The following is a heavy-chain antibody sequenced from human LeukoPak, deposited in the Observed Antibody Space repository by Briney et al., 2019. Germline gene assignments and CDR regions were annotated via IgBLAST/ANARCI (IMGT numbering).Heavy chain of an antibody. J-gene: IGHJ4*02. CDR2: IYYSGSI. Sequence: PSETLSLTCTVSGGSISSYYWSWIRQPPGKGLEWIGYIYYSGSINYNPSLKSRVTISVDTSKNQFSLKLSSVTAADTAVYYCARYCGGDCYFDYWGQGTLVTVSS. CDR3: ARYCGGDCYFDY. D-gene: IGHD2-21*02. V-gene: IGHV4-59*01. CDR1: GGSISSYY.